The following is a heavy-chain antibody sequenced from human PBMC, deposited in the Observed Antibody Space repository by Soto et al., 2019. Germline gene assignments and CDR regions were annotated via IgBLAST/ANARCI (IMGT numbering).Heavy chain of an antibody. V-gene: IGHV5-10-1*01. D-gene: IGHD5-18*01. J-gene: IGHJ4*02. CDR3: NGGHTSMANDY. CDR2: IDPSDSYT. Sequence: GESLKISCKGSGYSFTSYWISWVRQMPGKGLEWMGRIDPSDSYTNYSPSFQGHVTISADKSISTAYLQWSSLKASDTAMYYCNGGHTSMANDYWGQGTLVTVSS. CDR1: GYSFTSYW.